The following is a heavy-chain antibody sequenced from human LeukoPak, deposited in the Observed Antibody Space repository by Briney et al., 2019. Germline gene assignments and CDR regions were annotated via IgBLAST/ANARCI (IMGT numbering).Heavy chain of an antibody. CDR3: VGSGYSYGLYYLDY. D-gene: IGHD5-18*01. CDR1: GGSISSSSYY. CDR2: IYYSGST. Sequence: ASETLSLTCTVSGGSISSSSYYWRWIRQPPGKGLEWIGSIYYSGSTYYNPSLKSRVTISVDTSKNQFSLKLSSVTAADTAVYYCVGSGYSYGLYYLDYWGQGTLVTVSS. V-gene: IGHV4-39*01. J-gene: IGHJ4*02.